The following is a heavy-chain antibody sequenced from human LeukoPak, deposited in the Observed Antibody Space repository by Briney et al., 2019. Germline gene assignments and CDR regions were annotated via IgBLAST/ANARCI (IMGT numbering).Heavy chain of an antibody. CDR2: ISSNGGST. J-gene: IGHJ4*02. V-gene: IGHV3-64D*06. D-gene: IGHD6-19*01. CDR1: GFTFSSYA. CDR3: VKDMGIAVAGFGY. Sequence: PGGSLRLSCSASGFTFSSYAMHWVRQAPGKGLEYVSAISSNGGSTYYADSVKGRFTISRDNSKNTLYLQMSSLRAEDTAVYYCVKDMGIAVAGFGYWGQGTLVTVSS.